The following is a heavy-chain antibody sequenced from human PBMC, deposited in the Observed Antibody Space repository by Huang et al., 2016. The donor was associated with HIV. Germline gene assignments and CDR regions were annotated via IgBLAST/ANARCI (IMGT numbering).Heavy chain of an antibody. CDR2: IKQDESEK. CDR1: TFRFGAYW. D-gene: IGHD1-7*01. Sequence: VESGGRLVQPGGSIRLSCVGSTFRFGAYWMSWVRQSPGKGLEWVANIKQDESEKYYGDSVKGRFNIPRDNAKKVLFLEMNNVRVEDTATYYCATKTAAMDIWGQGTTVTVS. J-gene: IGHJ6*02. CDR3: ATKTAAMDI. V-gene: IGHV3-7*01.